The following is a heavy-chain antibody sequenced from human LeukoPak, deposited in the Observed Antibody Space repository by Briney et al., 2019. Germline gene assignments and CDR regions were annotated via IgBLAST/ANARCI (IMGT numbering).Heavy chain of an antibody. D-gene: IGHD2-8*01. J-gene: IGHJ5*02. CDR1: GFTFSSYG. CDR2: IWYDGSNK. Sequence: PGGSLRLSCAASGFTFSSYGFHWVRQAPGKGLEWVAVIWYDGSNKYYADSVKGRFTISRDNSKNTLYLQMNSLRAEDAAVYYCAGGPEMVYANWFDPWGQGTLVTVSS. CDR3: AGGPEMVYANWFDP. V-gene: IGHV3-33*01.